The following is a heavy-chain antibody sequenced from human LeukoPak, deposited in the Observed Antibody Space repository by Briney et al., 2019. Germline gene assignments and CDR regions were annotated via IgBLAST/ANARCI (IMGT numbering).Heavy chain of an antibody. CDR2: IKDDGSHT. CDR1: GFTFSSHW. CDR3: ARGSGIITGIDE. V-gene: IGHV3-74*01. J-gene: IGHJ4*02. Sequence: PGGSLRLSCAASGFTFSSHWKHWVRHAPGKGLGWVSRIKDDGSHTNYADSVKGRLTISTVKATNHLSLQINSLGAEDTAVSYCARGSGIITGIDEWGRGTLVRVSS. D-gene: IGHD6-25*01.